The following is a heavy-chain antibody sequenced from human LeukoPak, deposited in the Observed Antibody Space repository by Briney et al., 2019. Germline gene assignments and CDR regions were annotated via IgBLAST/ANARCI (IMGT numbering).Heavy chain of an antibody. V-gene: IGHV3-53*01. CDR1: GFAASSNH. J-gene: IGHJ4*02. Sequence: GGSLRLSCAASGFAASSNHMNWVRQAPGKGLEWVSVIFNGGSTYYADSVKGRFTISRDNAKNSLYLQMNSLRAEDTAVYYCARESSSGYSGYDPVAFDYWGQGTLVTVSS. CDR3: ARESSSGYSGYDPVAFDY. CDR2: IFNGGST. D-gene: IGHD5-12*01.